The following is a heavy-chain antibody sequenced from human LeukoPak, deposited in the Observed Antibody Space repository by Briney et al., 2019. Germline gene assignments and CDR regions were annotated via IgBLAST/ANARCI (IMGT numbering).Heavy chain of an antibody. Sequence: ASVKVSCKASGYTFTGYYMHWVRQAPGQGLEWMGWINLNSGGTNYAQKFQGRVTMTRDTSISTAYMELSRLRSDDTAVYYCARDPYYDILTGYPVLDWGQGTLVTVSS. J-gene: IGHJ4*02. CDR2: INLNSGGT. CDR3: ARDPYYDILTGYPVLD. CDR1: GYTFTGYY. V-gene: IGHV1-2*02. D-gene: IGHD3-9*01.